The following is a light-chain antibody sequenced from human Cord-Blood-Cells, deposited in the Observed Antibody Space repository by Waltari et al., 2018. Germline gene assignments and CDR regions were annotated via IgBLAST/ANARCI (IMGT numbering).Light chain of an antibody. CDR3: QQSYSTPYT. CDR2: AAS. Sequence: DIQMTQSPSSLSASVGDRVTITCRACQSISSYLNWYQQKPGKAPKLLIYAASSLQSGVPSSFRGSGSGTDFTLTISSLQPEDFATYYCQQSYSTPYTFGQGTKLEIK. J-gene: IGKJ2*01. CDR1: QSISSY. V-gene: IGKV1-39*01.